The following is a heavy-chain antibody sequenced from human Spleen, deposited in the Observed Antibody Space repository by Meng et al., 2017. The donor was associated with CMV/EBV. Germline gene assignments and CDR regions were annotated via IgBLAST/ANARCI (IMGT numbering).Heavy chain of an antibody. J-gene: IGHJ4*01. CDR1: GYTFTSYD. CDR3: ARIGGYTYPDY. V-gene: IGHV1-8*01. Sequence: ASVKVSCKASGYTFTSYDISWVRQATGQGLEWMGRMNPNSGKTDYAQMFQGRVTMTWDTSINTLYMELSGLRSEDTAVYYCARIGGYTYPDYWGQGTLVTVSS. CDR2: MNPNSGKT. D-gene: IGHD5-18*01.